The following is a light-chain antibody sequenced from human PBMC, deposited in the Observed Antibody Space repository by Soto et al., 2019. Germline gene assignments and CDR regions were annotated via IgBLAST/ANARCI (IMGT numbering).Light chain of an antibody. V-gene: IGKV1-9*01. J-gene: IGKJ5*01. Sequence: DIQLTQSPSFLSASVVDRVTITCRASQGINSYLAWYQQKPGKAPKLLIYAASTLQSGVPSRFSGSGSGTELTLTISSLQPEDFATYDCQQLKRNLSTFGQGTRLEIK. CDR3: QQLKRNLST. CDR1: QGINSY. CDR2: AAS.